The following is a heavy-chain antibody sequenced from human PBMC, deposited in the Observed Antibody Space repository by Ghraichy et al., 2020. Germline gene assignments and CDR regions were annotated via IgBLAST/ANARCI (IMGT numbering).Heavy chain of an antibody. J-gene: IGHJ4*02. D-gene: IGHD2-15*01. V-gene: IGHV3-23*01. CDR2: ISGSGGRT. CDR1: GFTFSSYA. CDR3: AKRQGDHCSGGSCYSVDY. Sequence: GESLNISCAASGFTFSSYAMSWVRQAPGKGLEWVSSISGSGGRTYYADYVKGRFTISRDSSKNTLYLQMNSLRAEDTAVYYCAKRQGDHCSGGSCYSVDYWGQGTLVTVSS.